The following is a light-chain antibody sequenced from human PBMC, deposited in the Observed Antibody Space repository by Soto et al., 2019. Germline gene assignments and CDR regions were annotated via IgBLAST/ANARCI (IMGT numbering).Light chain of an antibody. J-gene: IGKJ4*01. CDR1: QSVGNN. CDR3: QQYRNWPLT. V-gene: IGKV3-15*01. Sequence: EIVMTQSPATLSVSPGERATLSCRASQSVGNNLAWYRQKSGQAPRLLIYGASTRATGIPARSSGSGSGTEFTLTIDSLQSDDFAVYLCQQYRNWPLTFGGGTKVDIK. CDR2: GAS.